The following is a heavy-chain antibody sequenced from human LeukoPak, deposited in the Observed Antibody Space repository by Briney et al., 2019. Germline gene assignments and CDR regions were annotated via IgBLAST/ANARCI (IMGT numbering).Heavy chain of an antibody. CDR3: ARTFGLPRSYIVVVITSGAFDI. J-gene: IGHJ3*02. Sequence: SETQSLTCAVYGGSFSGYYWSWIRQPPGKGLEWIGEINHSGSTNYNPSLKSRVTISVDTSKNQFSLKLSSVTAADTAVYYCARTFGLPRSYIVVVITSGAFDIWGQGTVVTVSS. D-gene: IGHD3-22*01. V-gene: IGHV4-34*01. CDR2: INHSGST. CDR1: GGSFSGYY.